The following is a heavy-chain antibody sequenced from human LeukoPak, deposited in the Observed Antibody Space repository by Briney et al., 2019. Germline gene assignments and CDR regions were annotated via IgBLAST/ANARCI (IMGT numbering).Heavy chain of an antibody. CDR3: RSVPFGYGMDV. Sequence: GGSLRLSCAASGLIFNTYGMSWVRQAPGKGLEWLSYISASGDYTLYAASVEGRFTISRDNANESVYLEMNNLRADDTAVYYCRSVPFGYGMDVWGQGTTVIVSS. CDR1: GLIFNTYG. CDR2: ISASGDYT. V-gene: IGHV3-21*05. D-gene: IGHD3-3*01. J-gene: IGHJ6*02.